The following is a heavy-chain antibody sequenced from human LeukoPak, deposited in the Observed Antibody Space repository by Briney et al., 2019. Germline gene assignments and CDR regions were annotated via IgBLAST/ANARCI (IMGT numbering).Heavy chain of an antibody. V-gene: IGHV4-34*01. J-gene: IGHJ1*01. Sequence: SEALSLTCAVYGGSFSGYYWSWIRQPPGKGLEWIGEINHSGSTNYNPSLKSRVTISVDTSKNQFSLKLSSVTAADTAVYYCASRSTYYYGSGSYGGVFQRWGQGTLVTVSS. D-gene: IGHD3-10*01. CDR1: GGSFSGYY. CDR2: INHSGST. CDR3: ASRSTYYYGSGSYGGVFQR.